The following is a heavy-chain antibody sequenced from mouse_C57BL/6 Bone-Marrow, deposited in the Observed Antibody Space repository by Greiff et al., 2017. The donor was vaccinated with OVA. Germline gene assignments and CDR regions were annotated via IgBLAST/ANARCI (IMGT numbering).Heavy chain of an antibody. CDR1: GFTFSDYG. V-gene: IGHV5-17*01. CDR2: ISRGSSTI. CDR3: ARVTTVLDY. J-gene: IGHJ4*01. Sequence: EVKLMESGGGLVKPGGSLKLSCAASGFTFSDYGMHWVRQAPEKGLEWVAYISRGSSTIYYADTVKGRFTISRDNAKNTLFLQSTSLRSEDTAMYYCARVTTVLDYWGQGTSVTVAS. D-gene: IGHD1-1*01.